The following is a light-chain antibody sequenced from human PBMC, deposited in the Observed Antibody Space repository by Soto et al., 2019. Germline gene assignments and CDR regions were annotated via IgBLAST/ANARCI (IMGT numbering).Light chain of an antibody. CDR3: SSYTSSSNRV. V-gene: IGLV2-14*01. CDR1: SSDVGGYNY. Sequence: QSALTQPASVSGSPGQSITISCTGTSSDVGGYNYVSWYQQHPGKAPKLMIYEVSNRPSGVSNRFSGSKSGNTASLTISGLLAEDEADYYCSSYTSSSNRVFGGGTQLTVL. CDR2: EVS. J-gene: IGLJ3*02.